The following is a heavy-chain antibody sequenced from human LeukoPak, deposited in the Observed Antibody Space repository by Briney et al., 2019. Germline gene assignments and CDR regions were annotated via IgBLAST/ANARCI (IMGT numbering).Heavy chain of an antibody. CDR2: IYTSGST. V-gene: IGHV4-61*02. J-gene: IGHJ5*02. CDR1: GGSISSGSYY. CDR3: ARVLLWFGEFSRFDP. Sequence: PSQTLSLTCTVSGGSISSGSYYWSWIRQPAGKGLEWIGRIYTSGSTNYNPSLKSRVTISVDTSKNQFSLKLSSVTAADTAVYYCARVLLWFGEFSRFDPWGQGTLVTVSS. D-gene: IGHD3-10*01.